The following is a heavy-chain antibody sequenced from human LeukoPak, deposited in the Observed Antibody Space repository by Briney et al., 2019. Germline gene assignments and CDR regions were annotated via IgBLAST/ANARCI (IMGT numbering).Heavy chain of an antibody. CDR1: GGSVSSTTYY. J-gene: IGHJ4*02. CDR2: INYSGST. Sequence: SETLSLTCTVSGGSVSSTTYYWSWIRQPPGKGLEWIARINYSGSTYYNPSLKSRVTISVDTSENQFSLKLSSVTAADTAVCYCARYVVYGSGKYYFDYWGQGTLVTVSS. D-gene: IGHD3-10*01. CDR3: ARYVVYGSGKYYFDY. V-gene: IGHV4-39*01.